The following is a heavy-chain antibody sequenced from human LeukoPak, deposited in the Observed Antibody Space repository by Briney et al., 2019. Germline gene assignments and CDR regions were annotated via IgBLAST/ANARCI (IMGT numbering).Heavy chain of an antibody. CDR3: ASENYGSGSLNF. CDR2: IYYSGTT. V-gene: IGHV4-59*08. J-gene: IGHJ4*02. Sequence: SSETLSLTCTFSGGSISGYYWTWIRQPPGKGLEWIGYIYYSGTTNYNPALESRVTIPIDTSRNQFSLRLSSVTAADTAVYHCASENYGSGSLNFWGQGTLVTVSS. CDR1: GGSISGYY. D-gene: IGHD3-10*01.